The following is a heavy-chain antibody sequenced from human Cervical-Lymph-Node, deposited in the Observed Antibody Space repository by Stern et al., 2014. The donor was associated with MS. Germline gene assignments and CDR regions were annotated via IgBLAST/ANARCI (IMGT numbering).Heavy chain of an antibody. CDR3: AREDDYRNYFDY. Sequence: VQLVQSGAEVKKPGASVKVSCKASGYTFRNYIMHWIRQAPGQGLEWMGWINPYNGNTNSAQRLQGRLTMTTDTSTSAAFMELGSLQSDDTAVYFCAREDDYRNYFDYWGQGTLVTVSS. J-gene: IGHJ4*02. CDR1: GYTFRNYI. D-gene: IGHD4-11*01. CDR2: INPYNGNT. V-gene: IGHV1-18*01.